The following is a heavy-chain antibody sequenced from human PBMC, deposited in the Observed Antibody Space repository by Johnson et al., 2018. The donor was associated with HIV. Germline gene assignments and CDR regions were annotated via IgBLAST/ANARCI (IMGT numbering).Heavy chain of an antibody. CDR2: ISWNSGSI. CDR3: ALMRHPISTAARHAFDI. V-gene: IGHV3-9*01. D-gene: IGHD6-6*01. CDR1: GFTFDDYA. Sequence: EVQLVESGGGLVQPGGSLRLSCAASGFTFDDYAMHWVRQAPGKGLEWVSGISWNSGSIGYADSVKGRFTISRDNAKNSLYLQMNSLRAEDTALYYCALMRHPISTAARHAFDIWGQGTMVTVSS. J-gene: IGHJ3*02.